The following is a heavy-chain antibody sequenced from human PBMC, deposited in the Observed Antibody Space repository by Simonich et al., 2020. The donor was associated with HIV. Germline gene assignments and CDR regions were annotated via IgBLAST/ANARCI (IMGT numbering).Heavy chain of an antibody. CDR2: IWYDGSNK. D-gene: IGHD3-16*01. CDR3: AKDPGGWSFDY. Sequence: QVQLVESGGGVVQPGRSLRLSCAASGFTFSSYGLHWVRQAPGKGLEGVAVIWYDGSNKYYADSVKGRFTISRDNSKNTLYLQMNSLRAEDTAMYYCAKDPGGWSFDYWGQGTLVTVSS. V-gene: IGHV3-30*18. CDR1: GFTFSSYG. J-gene: IGHJ4*02.